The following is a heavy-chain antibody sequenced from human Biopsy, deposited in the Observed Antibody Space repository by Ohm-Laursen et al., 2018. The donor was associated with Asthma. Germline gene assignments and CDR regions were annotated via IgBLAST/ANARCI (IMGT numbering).Heavy chain of an antibody. Sequence: SSVKVSCKASGGTFSSYAISWVRQAPGQGLEWMGGIIPIFGTANYAQKFQGRVTITADESTSTAYMELSSLRSEDTAVYYCARERIAARQRRYYFVYWGQGTLVTVSS. CDR1: GGTFSSYA. D-gene: IGHD6-6*01. V-gene: IGHV1-69*01. CDR2: IIPIFGTA. J-gene: IGHJ4*02. CDR3: ARERIAARQRRYYFVY.